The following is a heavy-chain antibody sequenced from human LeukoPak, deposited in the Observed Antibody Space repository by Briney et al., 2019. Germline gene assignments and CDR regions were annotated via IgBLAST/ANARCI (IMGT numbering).Heavy chain of an antibody. Sequence: PSETLSLTCAVSGGSISSGGYSWSWIRQPPGKGLEWIGYIYHSGSTYYNPSLKSRVTISVDRSKNQFSLKLSSVTAADTAVYYCARENGIAVAGRYFDYWGQGTLVTVSS. CDR3: ARENGIAVAGRYFDY. V-gene: IGHV4-30-2*01. CDR2: IYHSGST. J-gene: IGHJ4*02. CDR1: GGSISSGGYS. D-gene: IGHD6-19*01.